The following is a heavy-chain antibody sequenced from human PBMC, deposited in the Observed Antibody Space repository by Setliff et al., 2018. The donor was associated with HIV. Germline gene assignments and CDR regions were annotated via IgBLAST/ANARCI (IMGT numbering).Heavy chain of an antibody. CDR2: INHSGNT. J-gene: IGHJ4*02. Sequence: SETLSLTCAVYSGSFSTYYWIWIRQPPGKGLEWIGEINHSGNTNYNPSLKSRVTMSVDTSKNQFSLKLNSVTAADTAVYYCARMDTSYRSFEYWGQGTLVTVSS. V-gene: IGHV4-34*01. D-gene: IGHD5-18*01. CDR1: SGSFSTYY. CDR3: ARMDTSYRSFEY.